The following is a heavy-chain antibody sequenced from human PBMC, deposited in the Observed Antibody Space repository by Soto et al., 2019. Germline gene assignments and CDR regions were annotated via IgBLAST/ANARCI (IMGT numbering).Heavy chain of an antibody. J-gene: IGHJ6*02. CDR2: ISSSSSYT. CDR3: ARSYYDSSASYASYGMDV. V-gene: IGHV3-11*06. Sequence: PGGSLRLSCAASGFTFSDYYMSWIRQAPGKGLEWVSYISSSSSYTNYADSVKGRFTISRDNAKNSLYLQMNSLRAEDTAVYYCARSYYDSSASYASYGMDVWGQGTTVTVSS. CDR1: GFTFSDYY. D-gene: IGHD3-22*01.